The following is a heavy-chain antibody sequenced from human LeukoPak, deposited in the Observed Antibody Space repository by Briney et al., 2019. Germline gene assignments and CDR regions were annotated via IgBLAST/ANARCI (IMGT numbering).Heavy chain of an antibody. V-gene: IGHV3-33*06. J-gene: IGHJ4*02. CDR3: AKGTPSYYDFWSGYGDY. CDR1: GFTFSSYG. CDR2: IWNDGSKS. Sequence: GGSLRLSCAASGFTFSSYGMHWVRQAPGKGLEWVAVIWNDGSKSNYPDSVKGRFTISRDDSKNTLFLQMSSLRVEDTAVYYCAKGTPSYYDFWSGYGDYWGQGTLVTVSS. D-gene: IGHD3-3*01.